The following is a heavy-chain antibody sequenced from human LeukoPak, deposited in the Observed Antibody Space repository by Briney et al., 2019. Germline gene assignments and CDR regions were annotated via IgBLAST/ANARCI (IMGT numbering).Heavy chain of an antibody. D-gene: IGHD2-2*01. CDR2: IYYSGST. Sequence: PSETLSLTCTVSGGSISSYYWSWIRQPPGKGLEWIGYIYYSGSTNYNPSLKSRVTISVDTSKNQFSLKLSSVTAADTAVYYCARHGDYYCRTTSCFDYWGQGSLVTVSS. V-gene: IGHV4-59*08. CDR3: ARHGDYYCRTTSCFDY. J-gene: IGHJ4*02. CDR1: GGSISSYY.